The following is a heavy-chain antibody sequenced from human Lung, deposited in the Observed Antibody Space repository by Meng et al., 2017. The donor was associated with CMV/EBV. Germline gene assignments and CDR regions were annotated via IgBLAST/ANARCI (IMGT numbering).Heavy chain of an antibody. CDR1: GFTLSNYA. CDR2: IYSGDSST. CDR3: TKGYSGIDIYAFDV. Sequence: GGSLRLXCAASGFTLSNYAMSWVRQAPGKGLEWVSVIYSGDSSTHYADSVKGRFTISRDNSKNTLYLQMNSLKNEDTAIYYCTKGYSGIDIYAFDVWGPGTMVTVSS. D-gene: IGHD5-12*01. V-gene: IGHV3-23*03. J-gene: IGHJ3*01.